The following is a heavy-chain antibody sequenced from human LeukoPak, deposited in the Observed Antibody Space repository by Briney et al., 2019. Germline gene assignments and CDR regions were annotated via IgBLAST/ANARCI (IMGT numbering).Heavy chain of an antibody. J-gene: IGHJ4*02. CDR3: TRESGAFSPFGF. D-gene: IGHD1-26*01. CDR2: VHLSGAS. Sequence: SETLSLTCAVSGGSISSSNWWSWVRQPPGKGLEWIGEVHLSGASNYNPSLKSRVNMSIDKSKNQLSLELTSVIAADTAIYYCTRESGAFSPFGFWGQGTLVTVSS. V-gene: IGHV4-4*02. CDR1: GGSISSSNW.